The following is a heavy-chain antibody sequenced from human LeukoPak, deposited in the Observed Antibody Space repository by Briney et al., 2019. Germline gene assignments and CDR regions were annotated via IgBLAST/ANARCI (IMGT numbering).Heavy chain of an antibody. CDR1: GYTFTGYY. V-gene: IGHV1-2*02. Sequence: ASVKVSCKASGYTFTGYYMHWVRQAPGQGLEWMGWINPNSGGTNYAQKFQGRVTMTRDTSISTAYLQWSSLKASDTAMYYCAKAHMVRGVSEAYYFDYWGQGTLVTVSS. CDR3: AKAHMVRGVSEAYYFDY. J-gene: IGHJ4*02. CDR2: INPNSGGT. D-gene: IGHD3-10*01.